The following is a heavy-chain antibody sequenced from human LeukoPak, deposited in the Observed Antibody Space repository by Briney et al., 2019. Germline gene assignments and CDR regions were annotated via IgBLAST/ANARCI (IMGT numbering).Heavy chain of an antibody. CDR1: GYTFTSYG. CDR2: ISAYNGNT. CDR3: AAATGAAVGSFAFDI. Sequence: ASVKVSCKASGYTFTSYGISWVRQAPGQGLEWMGWISAYNGNTNYAQKLQERVTITRDMSTSTAYMELSSLRSEDSVVYYCAAATGAAVGSFAFDIWGQGTMVTVSS. J-gene: IGHJ3*02. D-gene: IGHD2-15*01. V-gene: IGHV1-18*01.